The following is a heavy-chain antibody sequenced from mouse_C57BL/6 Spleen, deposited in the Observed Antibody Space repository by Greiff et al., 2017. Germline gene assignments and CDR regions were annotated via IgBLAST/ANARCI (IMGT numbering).Heavy chain of an antibody. CDR2: IDPNSGGT. CDR1: GYTFTSYW. CDR3: ARGTYYGNSYWYFDV. J-gene: IGHJ1*03. D-gene: IGHD2-10*01. V-gene: IGHV1-72*01. Sequence: QVQLKQPGAELVKPGASVKLSCKASGYTFTSYWMHWVKQRPGRGLEWIGRIDPNSGGTKYNEKFKSKATLTVDKPSSTAYMQLSSLTSEDSAVYYCARGTYYGNSYWYFDVWGTGTTVTVSS.